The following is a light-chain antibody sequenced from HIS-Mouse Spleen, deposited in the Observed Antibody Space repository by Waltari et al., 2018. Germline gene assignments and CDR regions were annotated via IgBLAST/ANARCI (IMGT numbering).Light chain of an antibody. Sequence: EIVLTRSPGTLSLSPGERATLSCRASQRVSSSYLAWYQQNPGQAPRLLIYGASSRATGIPDRFSGSGSGTDFTLTISRLEPEDFAVYYCQQYGSSPWTFGQGTKVEIK. V-gene: IGKV3-20*01. J-gene: IGKJ1*01. CDR3: QQYGSSPWT. CDR1: QRVSSSY. CDR2: GAS.